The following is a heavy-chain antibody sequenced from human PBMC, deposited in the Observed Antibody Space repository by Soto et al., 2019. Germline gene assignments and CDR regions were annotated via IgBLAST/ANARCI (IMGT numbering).Heavy chain of an antibody. D-gene: IGHD3-3*01. CDR2: IIPILGIA. V-gene: IGHV1-69*02. J-gene: IGHJ4*02. CDR1: GGTFSSYT. Sequence: ASVKVSCKASGGTFSSYTISWVRQAPGQGLEWMGRIIPILGIANYAQKFQGRVTITADKSTSTAYMELSSLRSEDTAVYYCAKAPPPSYDSEPEKMDWGQGTLVTVSS. CDR3: AKAPPPSYDSEPEKMD.